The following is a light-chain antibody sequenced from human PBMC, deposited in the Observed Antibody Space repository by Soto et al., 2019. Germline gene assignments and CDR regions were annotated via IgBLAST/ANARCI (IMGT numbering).Light chain of an antibody. CDR1: NSDVGGYNY. Sequence: QSALTQPPSASGSLGQSVAISCTGTNSDVGGYNYVSWYQQHPGKAPKLMIYDVNKRPSGVPDRFSGSKSGNTASLTVSGLQAEDEADYYCSSYAGSTTFDVFGTGTKVTVL. CDR3: SSYAGSTTFDV. V-gene: IGLV2-8*01. J-gene: IGLJ1*01. CDR2: DVN.